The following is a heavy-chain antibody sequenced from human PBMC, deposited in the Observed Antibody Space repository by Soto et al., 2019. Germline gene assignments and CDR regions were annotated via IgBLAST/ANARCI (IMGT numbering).Heavy chain of an antibody. V-gene: IGHV4-34*01. CDR2: INHSGST. D-gene: IGHD5-18*01. Sequence: SETLSLTCAVYGGSFSGYYWSWIRQPPGKGLEWIGEINHSGSTNYNPSLKSRVTISVDTSKNQFSLKLSSVTAADTAVYYCARGKIGRGYIYGYGVYSFDFCGQGTLVTVSS. CDR3: ARGKIGRGYIYGYGVYSFDF. J-gene: IGHJ4*02. CDR1: GGSFSGYY.